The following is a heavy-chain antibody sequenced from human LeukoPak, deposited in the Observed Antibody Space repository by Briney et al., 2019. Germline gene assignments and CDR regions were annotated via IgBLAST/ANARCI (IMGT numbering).Heavy chain of an antibody. CDR3: ARGVGYGDSRHYDH. CDR2: IYNYVST. CDR1: VASITSYY. V-gene: IGHV4-59*01. J-gene: IGHJ4*01. Sequence: SETLSLTCTVSVASITSYYWAWIWQSPEKGLEWIGYIYNYVSTKYEPSLKSRVSISDDTAKNQFSLNLKSVTAADTAVYYCARGVGYGDSRHYDHWGHGILVTVSS. D-gene: IGHD4-17*01.